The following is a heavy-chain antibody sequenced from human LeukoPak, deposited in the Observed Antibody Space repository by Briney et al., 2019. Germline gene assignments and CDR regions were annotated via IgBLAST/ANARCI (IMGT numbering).Heavy chain of an antibody. Sequence: GASVKVSCKASGGTFSSYAISWVRQATGQGLEWMGWMNPNSGNTGYAQKFQGRVTITRNTSISTAYMELSSLRSEDTAVYYCARDLWFRRGYCGGDCYQPIYFDYWGQGTLVTVSS. D-gene: IGHD2-21*02. CDR2: MNPNSGNT. J-gene: IGHJ4*02. V-gene: IGHV1-8*03. CDR1: GGTFSSYA. CDR3: ARDLWFRRGYCGGDCYQPIYFDY.